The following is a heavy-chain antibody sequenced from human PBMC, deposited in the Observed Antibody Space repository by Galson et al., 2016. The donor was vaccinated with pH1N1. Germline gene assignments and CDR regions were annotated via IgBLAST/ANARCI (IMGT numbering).Heavy chain of an antibody. Sequence: PALVKPTQTLTLTRIFSGFSITNRGEAVGWIRQPPGKALEWLALVYWDDDKFYSRSLQSRLTITKDTSKNQVVLRMTNMDPVDTGTYYCAHLYYYDTSGFYRYFDYWGQGILVTVSS. J-gene: IGHJ4*02. CDR1: GFSITNRGEA. V-gene: IGHV2-5*02. D-gene: IGHD3-22*01. CDR3: AHLYYYDTSGFYRYFDY. CDR2: VYWDDDK.